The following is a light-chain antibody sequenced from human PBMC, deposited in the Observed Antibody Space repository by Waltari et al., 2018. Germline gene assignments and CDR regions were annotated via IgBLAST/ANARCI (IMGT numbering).Light chain of an antibody. Sequence: IQLTQSPYFLSAPVGDRVTITCRASQGISSYLAWYQQKPGKAPKLLIYAASTLQSGVPSRFSGSGSGTEFTLTISSLQPEDFATYYCQQLNSFGPGTKVDIK. V-gene: IGKV1-9*01. CDR3: QQLNS. J-gene: IGKJ3*01. CDR1: QGISSY. CDR2: AAS.